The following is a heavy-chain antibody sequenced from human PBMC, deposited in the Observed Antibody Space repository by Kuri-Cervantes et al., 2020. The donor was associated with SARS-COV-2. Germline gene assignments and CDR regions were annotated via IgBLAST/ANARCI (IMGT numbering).Heavy chain of an antibody. J-gene: IGHJ4*02. D-gene: IGHD3-22*01. V-gene: IGHV3-30*03. CDR2: ISYDGKKK. CDR1: GFNFSRSD. Sequence: GESLKISCSASGFNFSRSDMHWVRQAPGKGLEWVAVISYDGKKKRCMASGKGRLTISRDNSQNTLYLQMQSLRSEDTGMYYCATDRDSFHDFWGQGTLVTVSS. CDR3: ATDRDSFHDF.